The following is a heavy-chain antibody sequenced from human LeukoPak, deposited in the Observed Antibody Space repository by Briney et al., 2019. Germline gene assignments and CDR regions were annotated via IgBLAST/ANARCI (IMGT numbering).Heavy chain of an antibody. CDR2: INPSGGST. J-gene: IGHJ4*02. V-gene: IGHV1-46*01. CDR3: ARGGPVVALVVVAATDFDY. D-gene: IGHD2-15*01. CDR1: GYTFTSYY. Sequence: ASVKVSCKASGYTFTSYYMHWVRQAPGQGLEWMGIINPSGGSTSYAQKFQGRVTMTRDTSTSTVYMELSSLRSDDTAVYYCARGGPVVALVVVAATDFDYWGQGTLVTVSS.